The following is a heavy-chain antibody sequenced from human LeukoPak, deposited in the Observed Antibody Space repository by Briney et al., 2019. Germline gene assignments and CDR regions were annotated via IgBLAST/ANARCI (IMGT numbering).Heavy chain of an antibody. V-gene: IGHV1-18*01. D-gene: IGHD5-18*01. CDR1: GYTFTSYG. Sequence: GASVKVSCKASGYTFTSYGISWVRQAPGQGLEWMGWISAYNGNTNYAQKLQGRVTMTTDTSTSTAYMELRSLRSDDTAAYYCARVYLPWIQLWLRGGYYFDYWGQGTLVTVSS. J-gene: IGHJ4*02. CDR2: ISAYNGNT. CDR3: ARVYLPWIQLWLRGGYYFDY.